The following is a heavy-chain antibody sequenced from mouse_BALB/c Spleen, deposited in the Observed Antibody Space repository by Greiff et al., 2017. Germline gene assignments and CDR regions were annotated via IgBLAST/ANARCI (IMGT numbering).Heavy chain of an antibody. D-gene: IGHD2-1*01. CDR1: GFTFSSFG. J-gene: IGHJ3*01. V-gene: IGHV5-17*02. Sequence: EVKVEESGGGLVQPGGSRKLSCAASGFTFSSFGMHWVRQAPEKGLEWVAYISSGSSTIYYADTVKGRFTISRDNPKNTLFLQMTSLRSEDTAMYYCARDGNLAWFAYWGQGTLVTVS. CDR3: ARDGNLAWFAY. CDR2: ISSGSSTI.